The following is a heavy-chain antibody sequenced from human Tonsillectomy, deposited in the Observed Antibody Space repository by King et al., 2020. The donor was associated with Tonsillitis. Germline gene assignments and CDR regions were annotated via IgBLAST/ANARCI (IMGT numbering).Heavy chain of an antibody. Sequence: VQLVESGGGLVQPGGSLRLSCAASGFTFSSYAMRWVRQAPGGGLEWVSSIPDSGAGTYPAESVRGRFTISRDNSKNILYLQMNSLRVDDTAVYYCVKAPPSVGYLQHWGQGTLVTVSS. CDR1: GFTFSSYA. CDR2: IPDSGAGT. CDR3: VKAPPSVGYLQH. J-gene: IGHJ1*01. V-gene: IGHV3-23*04. D-gene: IGHD2-15*01.